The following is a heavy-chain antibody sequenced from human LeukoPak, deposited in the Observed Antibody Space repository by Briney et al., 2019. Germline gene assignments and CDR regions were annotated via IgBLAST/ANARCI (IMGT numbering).Heavy chain of an antibody. Sequence: GGSLRLSCAASGFTFSSYSMNWVRQAPGKGLEWVSSISSSSSYIYYADSVKGRFTISRDNAKNSLHLQMNSLRAEDTAVYYCASRPYYYDSSGFGDAFDIWGQGTMVTVSS. D-gene: IGHD3-22*01. V-gene: IGHV3-21*01. J-gene: IGHJ3*02. CDR1: GFTFSSYS. CDR2: ISSSSSYI. CDR3: ASRPYYYDSSGFGDAFDI.